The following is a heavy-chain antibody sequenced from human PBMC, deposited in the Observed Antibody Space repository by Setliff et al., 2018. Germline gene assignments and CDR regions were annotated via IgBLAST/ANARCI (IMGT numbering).Heavy chain of an antibody. V-gene: IGHV4-39*07. CDR2: VFFMGGT. D-gene: IGHD3-16*01. J-gene: IGHJ6*02. Sequence: SETLSLTCTVSGGPIRSGTHFWGWFRQPPGKGLEWIGSVFFMGGTSSNPSLESRVSVSVDSSENQISLKLSSVTAADTAVYYCARGGTSENLYAMDVWGQGTTVT. CDR1: GGPIRSGTHF. CDR3: ARGGTSENLYAMDV.